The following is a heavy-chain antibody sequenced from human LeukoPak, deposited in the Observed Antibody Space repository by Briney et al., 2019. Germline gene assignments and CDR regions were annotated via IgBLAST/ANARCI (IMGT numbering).Heavy chain of an antibody. CDR3: ARDNSQDAFDI. V-gene: IGHV4-59*01. J-gene: IGHJ3*02. Sequence: SETLSLTCTVSGGSISSYYWSWIRQPPGKGLEWIGYIYYSGSTNYNPSLKSRVTISADTSKNQFSLKLSSVTAADTAVYYCARDNSQDAFDIWGQGTWSPSLQ. CDR2: IYYSGST. CDR1: GGSISSYY. D-gene: IGHD4-23*01.